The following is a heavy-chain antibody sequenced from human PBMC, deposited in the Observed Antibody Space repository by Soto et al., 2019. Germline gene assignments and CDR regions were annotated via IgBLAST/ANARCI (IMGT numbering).Heavy chain of an antibody. J-gene: IGHJ6*02. D-gene: IGHD3-16*01. Sequence: QPGGSLRLSCAASGFTFSSYDMHWVRQATGKGLEWVSAIGTAGDPYYPGSVKGRFTISRENAKNSLYLQMNSLRAGDTAVYYCARARGGSLPHYYYYGMDVWGQGTTVTVSS. CDR2: IGTAGDP. CDR3: ARARGGSLPHYYYYGMDV. CDR1: GFTFSSYD. V-gene: IGHV3-13*05.